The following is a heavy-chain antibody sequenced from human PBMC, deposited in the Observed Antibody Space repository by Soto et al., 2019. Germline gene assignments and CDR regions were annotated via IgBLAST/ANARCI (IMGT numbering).Heavy chain of an antibody. V-gene: IGHV3-53*01. Sequence: EVQLVESGGGLIQPGGSLRLSCAASGFAVSSKYMPWVRQAPGKGLEWVSAIYGGGTTYYADSVKGRFTISRDTYKNTLYLQMNSLRAEDTAVYYCVQTTGWPGFDFWGQGTLVTVSS. CDR1: GFAVSSKY. CDR2: IYGGGTT. J-gene: IGHJ4*02. D-gene: IGHD6-19*01. CDR3: VQTTGWPGFDF.